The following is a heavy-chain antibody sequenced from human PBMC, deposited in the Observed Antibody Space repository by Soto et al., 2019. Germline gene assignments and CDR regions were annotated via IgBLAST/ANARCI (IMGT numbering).Heavy chain of an antibody. J-gene: IGHJ4*02. V-gene: IGHV4-34*01. CDR3: ARHHVRGRTVVGAAEY. CDR1: GGSFSGYY. Sequence: SETLSLTCAVNGGSFSGYYWSWISQPPGEGLEWIGEINYSGNTNSNPSLKSRVSISVDTSKNQLFLNMSSVTAADTAMYYCARHHVRGRTVVGAAEYWGQGTVVDVSS. CDR2: INYSGNT. D-gene: IGHD2-2*01.